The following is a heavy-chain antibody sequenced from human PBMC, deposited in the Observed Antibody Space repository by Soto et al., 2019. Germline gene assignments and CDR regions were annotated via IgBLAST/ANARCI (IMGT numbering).Heavy chain of an antibody. Sequence: PGGSLRLSCAASGFTFSSYAMSWVRQATGKGLEWVSAISGSGGSTYYADYVKGRFTISRDNSKNTLYLQMNSLRAEDTAVYYCAKTHLSSRSVWRAGMDVWGQGTTVTVSS. CDR2: ISGSGGST. J-gene: IGHJ6*02. CDR3: AKTHLSSRSVWRAGMDV. CDR1: GFTFSSYA. V-gene: IGHV3-23*01.